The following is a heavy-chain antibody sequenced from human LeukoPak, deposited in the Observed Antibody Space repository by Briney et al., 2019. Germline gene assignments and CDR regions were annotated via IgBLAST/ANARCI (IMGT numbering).Heavy chain of an antibody. CDR3: ARDHEPTYYYGSGSSIS. V-gene: IGHV3-21*01. CDR1: GFTVSSNY. D-gene: IGHD3-10*01. CDR2: ISSSSSYI. J-gene: IGHJ4*02. Sequence: GGSLRLSCAASGFTVSSNYMSWVRQAPGKGLEWVSSISSSSSYIYYADSVKSRFTISRDNAKNSLYLQMNSLRAEDTAVYYCARDHEPTYYYGSGSSISWGQGTLVTVSS.